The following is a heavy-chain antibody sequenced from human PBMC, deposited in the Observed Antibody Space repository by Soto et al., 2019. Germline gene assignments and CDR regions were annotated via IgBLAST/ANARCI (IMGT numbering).Heavy chain of an antibody. J-gene: IGHJ6*01. V-gene: IGHV4-39*01. CDR2: ISYSGST. CDR1: GGSISSDSYY. Sequence: PSETLSLTCTVSGGSISSDSYYWGWIRQSPEKGLEWIASISYSGSTYYNPTLKSRLIISVDTSKNQVSLKLSSVTAADTAVYYCARRLYFYRSGVEGGGMDFPGQGSTVIVAA. D-gene: IGHD6-25*01. CDR3: ARRLYFYRSGVEGGGMDF.